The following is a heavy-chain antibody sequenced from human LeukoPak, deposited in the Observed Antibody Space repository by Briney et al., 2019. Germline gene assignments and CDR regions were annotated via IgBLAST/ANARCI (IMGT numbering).Heavy chain of an antibody. CDR3: AKDSLNPRYYYDSSGLPHYFDY. Sequence: SGGSLRLSCAASGFTFSSYGMHWVRQAPGKGLEWVAFIRYDGSNKYYADSVKGRFTISRDNSKNTLYLQMNSLRAEDTAVYYCAKDSLNPRYYYDSSGLPHYFDYWGQGTLVTVSS. D-gene: IGHD3-22*01. J-gene: IGHJ4*02. CDR1: GFTFSSYG. CDR2: IRYDGSNK. V-gene: IGHV3-30*02.